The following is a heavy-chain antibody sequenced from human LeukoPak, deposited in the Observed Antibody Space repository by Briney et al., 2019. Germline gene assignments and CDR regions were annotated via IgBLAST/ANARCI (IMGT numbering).Heavy chain of an antibody. CDR1: GFSFDDYA. D-gene: IGHD6-19*01. CDR2: ISWNSGSI. J-gene: IGHJ3*02. Sequence: PGRSLRLSCAASGFSFDDYAMHWVRQAPGKGLEWVSGISWNSGSIDYADSAKGRFTISRDNAKNSLYLKMNSLRAEDTALYYCAKDTIAMPRMGAFEIWGQGTMVTVSS. CDR3: AKDTIAMPRMGAFEI. V-gene: IGHV3-9*01.